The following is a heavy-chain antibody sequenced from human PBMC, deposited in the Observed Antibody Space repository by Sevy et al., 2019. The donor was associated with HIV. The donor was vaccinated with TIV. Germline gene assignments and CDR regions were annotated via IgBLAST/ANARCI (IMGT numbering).Heavy chain of an antibody. J-gene: IGHJ4*02. CDR1: GFTFSSSA. CDR3: ARDPTQRVAYYDFWSGYFDY. CDR2: ISYDGSNK. Sequence: GGSLRLSCAASGFTFSSSAMHWVRQAPGKGLEWVAVISYDGSNKYYADSVKGRFTISRDDSRNTLYLGMNSLRTEDTAVYYCARDPTQRVAYYDFWSGYFDYWGQGTLVTVSS. V-gene: IGHV3-30-3*01. D-gene: IGHD3-3*01.